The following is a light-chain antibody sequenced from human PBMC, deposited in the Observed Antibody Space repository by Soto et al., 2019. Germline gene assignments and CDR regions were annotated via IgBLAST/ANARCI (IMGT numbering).Light chain of an antibody. Sequence: QSARTQPASVSGSPGQSITISCTGTSSDVGGYNYVSWYQQHPGKAPKLMIYDVGNRPSGVSNRFSGSKSGNTASLTISGLQAEDEADYYCSSYTSSSSFYFGTGTKVTVL. CDR2: DVG. CDR3: SSYTSSSSFY. CDR1: SSDVGGYNY. J-gene: IGLJ1*01. V-gene: IGLV2-14*01.